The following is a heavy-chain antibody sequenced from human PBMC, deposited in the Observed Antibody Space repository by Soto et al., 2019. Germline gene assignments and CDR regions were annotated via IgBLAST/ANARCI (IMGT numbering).Heavy chain of an antibody. Sequence: ASVKVSCKASGYTFIKYGIAWVRQAPGQGLEWMGWISPYNDNTIYAQKFQGRVTMTADRSTRTVYLDLRSLKSEDTAVYYCARDVGAFDIWGQGTMVT. CDR2: ISPYNDNT. CDR1: GYTFIKYG. V-gene: IGHV1-18*01. J-gene: IGHJ3*02. D-gene: IGHD3-10*01. CDR3: ARDVGAFDI.